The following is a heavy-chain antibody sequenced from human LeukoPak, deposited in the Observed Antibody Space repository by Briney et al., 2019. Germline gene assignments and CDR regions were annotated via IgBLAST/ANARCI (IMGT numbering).Heavy chain of an antibody. Sequence: SETLSLTCTVSGGTISSYYWNWIRQPPGKRREWIGYIHDSGSTKYNPSLKSRVTISVETSKNQFSLKLSSVTAADTAVYYCARWYYSGWAFDYWGQGTLVTGSS. CDR2: IHDSGST. J-gene: IGHJ4*02. V-gene: IGHV4-59*08. CDR1: GGTISSYY. D-gene: IGHD6-19*01. CDR3: ARWYYSGWAFDY.